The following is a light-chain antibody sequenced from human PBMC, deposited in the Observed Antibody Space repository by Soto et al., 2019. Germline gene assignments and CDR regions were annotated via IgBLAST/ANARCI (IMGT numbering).Light chain of an antibody. CDR3: QQYGSSPYT. CDR1: QSVSSSY. J-gene: IGKJ2*01. V-gene: IGKV3-20*01. Sequence: EIVLTQSPGTLSLSPGERATLSCRASQSVSSSYIDWYQQKPGQDPRLLIYGASSRATGIPDRFSGSGSGKDFTLIISRLEPEDFAVYYCQQYGSSPYTFGQGTQLEIK. CDR2: GAS.